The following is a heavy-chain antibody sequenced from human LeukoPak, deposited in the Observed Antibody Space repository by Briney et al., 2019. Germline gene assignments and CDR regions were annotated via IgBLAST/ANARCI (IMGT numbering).Heavy chain of an antibody. CDR1: GFTFSSYG. CDR2: ISGSGGST. J-gene: IGHJ3*02. Sequence: GGSLRLSCAASGFTFSSYGMSWVRQAPGKGLEWVSAISGSGGSTYYADSVKGRFTISRDNSKNTLYLQMNSLRAEDTAVYYCAKHLQQWLVQGDAFDIWGQGTMVTVSS. D-gene: IGHD6-19*01. CDR3: AKHLQQWLVQGDAFDI. V-gene: IGHV3-23*01.